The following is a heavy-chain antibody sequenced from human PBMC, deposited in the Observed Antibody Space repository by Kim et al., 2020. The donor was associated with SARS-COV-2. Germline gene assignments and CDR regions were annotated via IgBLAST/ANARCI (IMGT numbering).Heavy chain of an antibody. CDR1: GGSISSSNW. D-gene: IGHD3-3*01. Sequence: SETLSLTCAVSGGSISSSNWWSWVRQPPGKGLEWIGEIYHSGSTNYNPSLKSRVTISVDKSKNQFSLKLSSVTAADTAVYYCARVVRIFGVVTPAAAFDIWGQGTMVTVSS. V-gene: IGHV4-4*02. J-gene: IGHJ3*02. CDR2: IYHSGST. CDR3: ARVVRIFGVVTPAAAFDI.